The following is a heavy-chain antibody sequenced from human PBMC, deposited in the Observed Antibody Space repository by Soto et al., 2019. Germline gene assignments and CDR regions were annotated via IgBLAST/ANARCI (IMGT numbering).Heavy chain of an antibody. CDR2: IWKDGNNK. D-gene: IGHD3-3*01. J-gene: IGHJ3*02. V-gene: IGHV3-33*01. CDR3: ASGVTWTDVAFDI. CDR1: GFTVSNYG. Sequence: QVQLVESGGGVVQPGQSLRLSCAASGFTVSNYGMHWVRQAPGKGLEWVAVIWKDGNNKYYRDSVKGRFTISRDNSKNTLELQMSSRRGEETAVYYCASGVTWTDVAFDIWGQGTMVTVSS.